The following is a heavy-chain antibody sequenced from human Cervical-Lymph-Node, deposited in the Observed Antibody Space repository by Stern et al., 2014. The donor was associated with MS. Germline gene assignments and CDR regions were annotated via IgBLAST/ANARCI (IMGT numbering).Heavy chain of an antibody. CDR3: ARSFPHYDILAGNRDINFDS. CDR2: IYYSGST. CDR1: GDSITSSSYY. D-gene: IGHD3-9*01. J-gene: IGHJ4*02. V-gene: IGHV4-39*01. Sequence: QVQLQESCPGLVKPSETLSLTCTVSGDSITSSSYYWGWIRQPPGKGLEWIGTIYYSGSTYYNPSLKSRVPMPVDTSKTQFSLTLSSVTAADTAVYYCARSFPHYDILAGNRDINFDSWGQGTLVTVSS.